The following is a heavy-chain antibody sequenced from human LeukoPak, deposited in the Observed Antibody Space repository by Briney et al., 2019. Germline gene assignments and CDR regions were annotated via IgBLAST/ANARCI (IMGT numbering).Heavy chain of an antibody. CDR2: ISGPGPST. CDR1: GFSFRRYA. D-gene: IGHD5-24*01. J-gene: IGHJ3*01. Sequence: GGSLRLSCAASGFSFRRYAMNWVRQAPGRGLEWVAVISGPGPSTVYADSVKGRFTISRDNSKNTLFLQLDSLRVEDTAIYYCAKEEMPNAFDLWGQGTMVTVSS. CDR3: AKEEMPNAFDL. V-gene: IGHV3-23*01.